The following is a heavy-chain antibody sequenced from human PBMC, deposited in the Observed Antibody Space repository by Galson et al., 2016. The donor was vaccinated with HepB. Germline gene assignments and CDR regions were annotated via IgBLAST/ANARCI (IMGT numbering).Heavy chain of an antibody. Sequence: SLRLSCAASGFTFSTYSMNWVRQAPGKGLEWVSYIGSRSSTVYYADSLKGRFTISRDNAKNSLYLQMNSLRDEDTAVFYCARDGGRGYTYGYFDYWGRGTLVTVSS. CDR1: GFTFSTYS. J-gene: IGHJ4*02. CDR3: ARDGGRGYTYGYFDY. D-gene: IGHD5-18*01. V-gene: IGHV3-48*02. CDR2: IGSRSSTV.